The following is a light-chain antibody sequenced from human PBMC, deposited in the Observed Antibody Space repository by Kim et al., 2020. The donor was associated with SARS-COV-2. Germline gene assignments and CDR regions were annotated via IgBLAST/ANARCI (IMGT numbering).Light chain of an antibody. CDR3: QQRSNWPPLFS. CDR1: QSVSSN. Sequence: PGEGATLSCRASQSVSSNLAWYQQKPGQAPRLLIYGASTRATGIPDRFSGSGSGTDFTLTISSLEPEDFAVYYCQQRSNWPPLFSFGRGTKVDIK. CDR2: GAS. V-gene: IGKV3-11*01. J-gene: IGKJ3*01.